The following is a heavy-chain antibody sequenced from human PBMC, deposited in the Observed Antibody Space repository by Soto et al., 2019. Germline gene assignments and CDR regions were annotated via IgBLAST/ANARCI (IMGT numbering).Heavy chain of an antibody. CDR1: GFTFSSYG. Sequence: GGSLRLSCAASGFTFSSYGMHWVRQAPGKGLEWVAVIWYDGSNKYYADSVKGRFTISRDNSKNTLYLQMNSLRAEDTAVYYCARDGYPHGYSSGWNPYYYGMDVWGQGNTVTVSS. CDR2: IWYDGSNK. D-gene: IGHD6-19*01. CDR3: ARDGYPHGYSSGWNPYYYGMDV. V-gene: IGHV3-33*01. J-gene: IGHJ6*02.